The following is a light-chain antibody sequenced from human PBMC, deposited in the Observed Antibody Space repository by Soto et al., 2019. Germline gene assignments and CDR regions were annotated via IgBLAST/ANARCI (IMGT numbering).Light chain of an antibody. Sequence: QSALTQPASVAGSPGQSITISCTGTSSDVGNYNYVSWYQQLPGKAPKLIIYEVGNRPSGVSKRFSGSKSGNTASLTISGLQVEDESDYYCSSYAKSAPLIFGGGSKLTVL. J-gene: IGLJ2*01. CDR2: EVG. V-gene: IGLV2-14*01. CDR3: SSYAKSAPLI. CDR1: SSDVGNYNY.